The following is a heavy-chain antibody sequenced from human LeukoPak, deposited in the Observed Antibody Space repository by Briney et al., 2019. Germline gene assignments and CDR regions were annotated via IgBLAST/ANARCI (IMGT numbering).Heavy chain of an antibody. CDR3: ARSLRYYYGSGSYSDPGTEDY. CDR1: GFTFSSYE. CDR2: ISSSGSTI. D-gene: IGHD3-10*01. J-gene: IGHJ4*02. V-gene: IGHV3-48*03. Sequence: GGSLRLSCAASGFTFSSYEMNWVRQAPGKGLEWVSYISSSGSTIYYADSVKGRFTISRDNAKNSLYLQMNSLRAEDTAVYYCARSLRYYYGSGSYSDPGTEDYWGQGTLVTVSP.